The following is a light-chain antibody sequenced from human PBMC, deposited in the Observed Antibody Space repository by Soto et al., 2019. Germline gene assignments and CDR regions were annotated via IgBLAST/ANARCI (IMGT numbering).Light chain of an antibody. CDR2: WAS. V-gene: IGKV4-1*01. CDR3: QQYYTITWT. CDR1: QSVXERSKRLES. J-gene: IGKJ1*01. Sequence: DIVLTQSRDTLVLSLGERATMHGKSRQSVXERSKRLESVAWYQQKPGQPPRLVCHWASPRESGVPDLFSGGGAVTEFTLTSSSLQGVDVAVYYCQQYYTITWTFGPGTKVEI.